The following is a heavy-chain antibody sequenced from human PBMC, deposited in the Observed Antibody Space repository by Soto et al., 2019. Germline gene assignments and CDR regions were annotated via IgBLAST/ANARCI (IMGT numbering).Heavy chain of an antibody. CDR2: INAGNGNT. CDR1: GYTFTSYA. Sequence: ASVKVSCKASGYTFTSYAMHWVRQAPGQRLEWMGWINAGNGNTKYSQKFQGRVTITRDTSASTAYMELRSLRSDDTAVYYCARDYYYDSSGFDYWGQGTLVTVSS. J-gene: IGHJ4*02. CDR3: ARDYYYDSSGFDY. D-gene: IGHD3-22*01. V-gene: IGHV1-3*01.